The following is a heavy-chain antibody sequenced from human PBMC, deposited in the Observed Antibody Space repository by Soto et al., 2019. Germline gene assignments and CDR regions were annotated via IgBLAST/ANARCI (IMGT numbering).Heavy chain of an antibody. D-gene: IGHD2-15*01. Sequence: QVQLVQSGAEVKKPGASVKVSCKASGGTFSSYTISWVRQAPGQGREWMGGIIPSLGIANYAQKFQGRVTITADKTTSPAYMELSSLRTDDTAVYYCARSLGYCSGCSCPRTYGIDVWGQGTTVTVSS. CDR1: GGTFSSYT. J-gene: IGHJ6*02. V-gene: IGHV1-69*02. CDR3: ARSLGYCSGCSCPRTYGIDV. CDR2: IIPSLGIA.